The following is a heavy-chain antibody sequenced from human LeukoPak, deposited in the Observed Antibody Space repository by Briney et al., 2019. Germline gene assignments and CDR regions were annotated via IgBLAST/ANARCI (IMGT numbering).Heavy chain of an antibody. J-gene: IGHJ5*02. CDR2: IYSGGST. Sequence: GGSLRLSCAASGFTVSSNYMSWVRQAPGKGLGWVSVIYSGGSTYYADSVKGRFTISRDNSKNTLYLQMNSLRAEDTAVYYCARHEIEEIRDIAAAGLLDPWGQGTLVTVSS. V-gene: IGHV3-66*04. CDR3: ARHEIEEIRDIAAAGLLDP. D-gene: IGHD6-13*01. CDR1: GFTVSSNY.